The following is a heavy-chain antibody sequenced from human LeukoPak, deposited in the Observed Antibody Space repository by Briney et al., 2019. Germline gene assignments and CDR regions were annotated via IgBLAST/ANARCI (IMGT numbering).Heavy chain of an antibody. V-gene: IGHV3-23*01. CDR1: GFTFSSYA. Sequence: GGSLRLSCAASGFTFSSYAMSWVRQAPGKGLEWVSAISGSGGSTYYADSVKGRFTISRDNSKNTLYLQMNSLRAEDTAVYYCAKDQQNVVVVAATLTYYYSSFVGTFDYWGQGTLVTVSS. J-gene: IGHJ4*02. CDR2: ISGSGGST. D-gene: IGHD2-15*01. CDR3: AKDQQNVVVVAATLTYYYSSFVGTFDY.